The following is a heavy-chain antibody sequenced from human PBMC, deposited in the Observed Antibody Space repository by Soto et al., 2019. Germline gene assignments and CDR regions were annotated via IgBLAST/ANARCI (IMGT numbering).Heavy chain of an antibody. Sequence: ASVKVSCKASGGTFSSYAICWVRQAPGQGLEWLGGIIPIFGTANYAQKFQGRVTITADESTSTAYMELSSLRSEDTAVYYCARDRIVGDPDYYYGMDVWGRGTTVTVSS. CDR3: ARDRIVGDPDYYYGMDV. CDR2: IIPIFGTA. V-gene: IGHV1-69*13. CDR1: GGTFSSYA. D-gene: IGHD1-26*01. J-gene: IGHJ6*02.